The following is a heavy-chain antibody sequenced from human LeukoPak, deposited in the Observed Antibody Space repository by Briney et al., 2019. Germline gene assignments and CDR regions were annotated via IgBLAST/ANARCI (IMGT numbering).Heavy chain of an antibody. J-gene: IGHJ4*02. Sequence: GESLKISCKGSGYSFTSYWIGWVRQMPGKGLEWMGITYPGDSDTRYSPSFQGQVTISADKSISTAYLQWSSLKASDTAMYYCARLGVVVVPAVTTYFDYWGQGTLVTVSS. CDR1: GYSFTSYW. V-gene: IGHV5-51*01. CDR3: ARLGVVVVPAVTTYFDY. CDR2: TYPGDSDT. D-gene: IGHD2-2*01.